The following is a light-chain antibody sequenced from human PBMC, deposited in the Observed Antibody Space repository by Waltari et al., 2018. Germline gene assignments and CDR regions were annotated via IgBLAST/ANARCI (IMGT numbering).Light chain of an antibody. CDR2: DVS. V-gene: IGLV2-14*03. CDR1: RWYVGGSTY. CDR3: SSYTSSSTYV. J-gene: IGLJ1*01. Sequence: QSALTQPASVSGSPGQPITIPCPGTRWYVGGSTYAYWYQQHPGKAPRLMIYDVSKRPSGVSNRFSGSKSGNTASLTISGLQAEDEADYYCSSYTSSSTYVFGTGTKVTVL.